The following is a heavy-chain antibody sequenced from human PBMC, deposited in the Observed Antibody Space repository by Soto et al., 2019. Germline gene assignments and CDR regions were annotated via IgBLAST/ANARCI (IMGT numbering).Heavy chain of an antibody. CDR2: INHSGST. Sequence: NPSDTLSLTCAVYGGCFSVYYWSWVRQRPGKGLEWIGEINHSGSTNYNTSLKSRVTISVDTSKNQFSLKLSSVTAADTAVYYCARRHNRGYSHGFSGYYYGMDVWGQGTTVT. CDR1: GGCFSVYY. CDR3: ARRHNRGYSHGFSGYYYGMDV. D-gene: IGHD5-18*01. V-gene: IGHV4-34*01. J-gene: IGHJ6*02.